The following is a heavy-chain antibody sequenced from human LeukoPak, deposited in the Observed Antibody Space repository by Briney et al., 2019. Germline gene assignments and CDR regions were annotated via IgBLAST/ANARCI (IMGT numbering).Heavy chain of an antibody. J-gene: IGHJ4*02. CDR1: GYTFTSYY. CDR2: INPSGGST. Sequence: GASVKVSCKASGYTFTSYYMHWVRQAPGQGLEWMGIINPSGGSTSYAQKFQGRVTMTRDTSISTAYMELSRLRSDDTAVYYCARALTYYYGSGSYEYWGQGTLVTVSS. V-gene: IGHV1-46*01. CDR3: ARALTYYYGSGSYEY. D-gene: IGHD3-10*01.